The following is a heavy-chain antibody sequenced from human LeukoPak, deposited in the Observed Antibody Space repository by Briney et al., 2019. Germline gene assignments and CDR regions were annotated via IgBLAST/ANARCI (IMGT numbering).Heavy chain of an antibody. D-gene: IGHD2-2*01. CDR2: INPSGGST. Sequence: ASVKVSCKASGYTFTSYYMHWVRQAPGQGLEWMGIINPSGGSTSYAQKFQGRVTMTRGMSTSTVYMELSSLRSEDTAVYYCARVDQLLSGGGIFDYWGQGTLVTVSS. CDR1: GYTFTSYY. CDR3: ARVDQLLSGGGIFDY. J-gene: IGHJ4*02. V-gene: IGHV1-46*01.